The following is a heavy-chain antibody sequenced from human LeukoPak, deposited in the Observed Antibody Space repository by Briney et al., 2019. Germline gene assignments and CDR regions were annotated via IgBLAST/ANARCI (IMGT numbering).Heavy chain of an antibody. J-gene: IGHJ5*02. V-gene: IGHV4-39*01. Sequence: SSETLSLTCTVSGGSISSSSYYWGWIRQPPGKGLEWIGSIYYSGSTYYNPSLKSRVTISVDTSKNQFSLKLSSVTAADTAVYYCARAFPRIAVAATLHWFDPWGQGTLVTVSS. CDR3: ARAFPRIAVAATLHWFDP. D-gene: IGHD6-19*01. CDR1: GGSISSSSYY. CDR2: IYYSGST.